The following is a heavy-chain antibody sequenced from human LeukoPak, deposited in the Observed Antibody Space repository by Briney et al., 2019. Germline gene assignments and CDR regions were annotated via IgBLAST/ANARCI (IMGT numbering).Heavy chain of an antibody. CDR3: AKASRLRWLQSLFDY. V-gene: IGHV3-23*01. Sequence: PGGSLRLSCAASGFTFSSYAMSWVRQAPGKGLEWVSAISGSGGSTYYADSVKGRFTISRDNSKNTLYLQMNSLRAEDTAVYYCAKASRLRWLQSLFDYWGQGTLVTVSS. CDR2: ISGSGGST. CDR1: GFTFSSYA. D-gene: IGHD5-24*01. J-gene: IGHJ4*02.